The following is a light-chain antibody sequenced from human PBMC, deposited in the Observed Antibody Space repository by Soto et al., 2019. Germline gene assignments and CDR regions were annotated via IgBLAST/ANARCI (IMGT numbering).Light chain of an antibody. CDR3: QRYGSSPLIT. Sequence: EIVLTQSPGTLSLSPVERATLSCRASQSVSSSSLAWYQQRPGQAPRLLIYGTSSRATGIPDRFSGSGSGIDFTLTISRLEPEDFAVYFCQRYGSSPLITFGQGTRLEI. V-gene: IGKV3-20*01. J-gene: IGKJ5*01. CDR1: QSVSSSS. CDR2: GTS.